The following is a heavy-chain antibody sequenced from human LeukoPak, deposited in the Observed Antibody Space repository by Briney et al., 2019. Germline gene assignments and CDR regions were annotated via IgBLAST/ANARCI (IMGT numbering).Heavy chain of an antibody. CDR1: GGSISSYY. Sequence: SETLSLTCTVSGGSISSYYWSWIRQPPGKGLEWIGYIYYSGSTNYNPSLKSRVTISVDTSKNQFSLNLNSVTAADTAVYYCARGVDGHFDYWGQGTLVTVSS. CDR2: IYYSGST. CDR3: ARGVDGHFDY. V-gene: IGHV4-59*12. D-gene: IGHD3/OR15-3a*01. J-gene: IGHJ4*02.